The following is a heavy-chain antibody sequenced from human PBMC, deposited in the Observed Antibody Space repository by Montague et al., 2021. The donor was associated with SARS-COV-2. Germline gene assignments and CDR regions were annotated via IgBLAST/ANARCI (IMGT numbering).Heavy chain of an antibody. D-gene: IGHD6-13*01. CDR3: ARILAAAAGSPFDP. J-gene: IGHJ5*02. Sequence: PALVKPTQTLTLTCTFSGFSLSTSGMCVSWIRQPPGKALEWLARIDWDDDKYYSTSLKPRLTISKDTSKNQVVLTMTNMYPVDTATYYCARILAAAAGSPFDPWGQGTLVTVSS. CDR1: GFSLSTSGMC. CDR2: IDWDDDK. V-gene: IGHV2-70*11.